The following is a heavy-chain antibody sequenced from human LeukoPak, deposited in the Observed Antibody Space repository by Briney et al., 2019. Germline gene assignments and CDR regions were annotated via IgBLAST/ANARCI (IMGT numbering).Heavy chain of an antibody. CDR3: AKDNGKERTFDY. Sequence: PGGSLRLSCAASGFSFDDYAMHWVRQAPGKGLEWVLGISWNSGTIGYADSVKGRFTISRDNAKKSLYLQMNSLRAEDTALYYCAKDNGKERTFDYWGQGTLVTVSS. D-gene: IGHD1-1*01. J-gene: IGHJ4*02. V-gene: IGHV3-9*01. CDR2: ISWNSGTI. CDR1: GFSFDDYA.